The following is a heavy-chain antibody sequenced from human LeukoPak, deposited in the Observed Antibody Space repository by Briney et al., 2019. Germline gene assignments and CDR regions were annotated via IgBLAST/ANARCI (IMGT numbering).Heavy chain of an antibody. Sequence: SETLSLTCAVYGGSFSGYYWSWIRQPPGKGLEWIGEINHSGSTNYNPSLKSRVTISVDTSKNQFSLKLSSVTAAETAVYYCARRRGVWQQLVXHDYWGQGTLVTVSS. V-gene: IGHV4-34*01. CDR1: GGSFSGYY. CDR3: ARRRGVWQQLVXHDY. J-gene: IGHJ4*02. CDR2: INHSGST. D-gene: IGHD6-13*01.